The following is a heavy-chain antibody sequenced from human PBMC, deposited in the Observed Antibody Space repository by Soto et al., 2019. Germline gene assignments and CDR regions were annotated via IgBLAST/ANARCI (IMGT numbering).Heavy chain of an antibody. D-gene: IGHD2-2*01. J-gene: IGHJ5*02. Sequence: SETLSLTCPVSGGSISSYYWSWIRQPAGEGLEWIGRIYTSGSTNYNPSLKSRVTMSVDTSKNQFSLKLSSVTAADTAVYYCAATGKXIVVVPAATYSDNWFDPWGQGTLVTVSS. CDR3: AATGKXIVVVPAATYSDNWFDP. CDR2: IYTSGST. V-gene: IGHV4-4*07. CDR1: GGSISSYY.